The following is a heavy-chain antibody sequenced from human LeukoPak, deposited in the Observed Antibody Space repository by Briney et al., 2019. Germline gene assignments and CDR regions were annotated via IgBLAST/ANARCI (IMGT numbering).Heavy chain of an antibody. CDR3: VRDTAYAFDM. Sequence: PGGSLRLSCAASGFTFSSYGMHWVRQAPGKGLEWVAVISYDGSNKYYADSVKGRFTISRDNSKNTLYLQMNSLRAEDTAVYYCVRDTAYAFDMWGQGTMVTVSS. V-gene: IGHV3-30*03. J-gene: IGHJ3*02. CDR2: ISYDGSNK. CDR1: GFTFSSYG. D-gene: IGHD2-21*02.